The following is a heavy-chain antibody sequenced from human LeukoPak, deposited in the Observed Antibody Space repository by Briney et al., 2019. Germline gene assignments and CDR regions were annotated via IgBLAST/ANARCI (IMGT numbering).Heavy chain of an antibody. CDR3: TTQEMGATCFDY. Sequence: GGSLRLSCAASGFTFSNAWMSWVRQAPGKGLEWVGRIKSKTDGGTTDYAAPVKGRFTISRDDSKTTLYLQMNSLKTEDTAVYYCTTQEMGATCFDYWGQGTLVTVSS. CDR2: IKSKTDGGTT. V-gene: IGHV3-15*01. J-gene: IGHJ4*02. D-gene: IGHD1-26*01. CDR1: GFTFSNAW.